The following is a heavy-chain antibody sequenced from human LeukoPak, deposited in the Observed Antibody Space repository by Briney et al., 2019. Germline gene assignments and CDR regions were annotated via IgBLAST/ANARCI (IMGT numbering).Heavy chain of an antibody. CDR2: INGDGSST. Sequence: GGSLRLSCAASGFTFSNYWMHWVRHAPGKGLVWVSRINGDGSSTNYADSVKGRFTISRDNAKNTVYLQMNSLRAEDTAVYYCARGGLFKYYFDYWGQGTLVTVSS. CDR1: GFTFSNYW. V-gene: IGHV3-74*01. J-gene: IGHJ4*02. D-gene: IGHD3-22*01. CDR3: ARGGLFKYYFDY.